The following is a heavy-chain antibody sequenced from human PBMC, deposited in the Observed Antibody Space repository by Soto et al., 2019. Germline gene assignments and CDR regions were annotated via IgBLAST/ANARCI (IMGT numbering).Heavy chain of an antibody. D-gene: IGHD2-15*01. CDR3: EHKPTVVPAATSTLYYP. V-gene: IGHV2-5*02. CDR1: GFSLSSSGEG. Sequence: QITLKESGPTLVKPTQTLTLTCTFSGFSLSSSGEGVAWIRQPPGKALEWLALIYWDDDKRYSPSLKSRLTITKDTSKRQVVLTMTSMDPVDTCTYYCEHKPTVVPAATSTLYYPWGQRTLVTVSS. J-gene: IGHJ5*02. CDR2: IYWDDDK.